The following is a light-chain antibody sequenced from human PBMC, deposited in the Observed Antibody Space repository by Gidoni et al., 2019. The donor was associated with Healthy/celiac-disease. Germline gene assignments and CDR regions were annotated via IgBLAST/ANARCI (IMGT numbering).Light chain of an antibody. J-gene: IGKJ1*01. CDR3: QQYNSYSET. V-gene: IGKV1-5*03. CDR1: QGISSW. CDR2: KAF. Sequence: DIKMTQSPSTLSASVGDRVTITCRASQGISSWLAWYQQKPGKAPKLLIYKAFRLASGVASRFSGGGSGTEFSLTISSLQPDDFATYYCQQYNSYSETLGQGTKVEIK.